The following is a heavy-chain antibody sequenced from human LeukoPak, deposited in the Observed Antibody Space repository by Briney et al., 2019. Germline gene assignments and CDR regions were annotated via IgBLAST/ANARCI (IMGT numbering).Heavy chain of an antibody. Sequence: GGSLRLSCAASGFTFSSYWMTWVREAPGKGLEWVANIKQDGSEKYYVDSVKGRFTISRDNAKNSVYLQMNSLRDEDTAVYYCARDCSSTSCEGAFDIWGQGTKVTVSS. D-gene: IGHD2-2*01. V-gene: IGHV3-7*01. CDR2: IKQDGSEK. CDR1: GFTFSSYW. CDR3: ARDCSSTSCEGAFDI. J-gene: IGHJ3*02.